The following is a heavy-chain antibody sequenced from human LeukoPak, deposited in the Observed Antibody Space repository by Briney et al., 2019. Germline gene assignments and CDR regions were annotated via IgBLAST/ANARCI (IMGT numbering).Heavy chain of an antibody. D-gene: IGHD6-13*01. CDR2: IYPGDSDT. Sequence: GESLKISCKGSGYSFTNYWIDWVRQMPGKGLEWMGIIYPGDSDTRYSPSFQGQVTISADKSISTAYLQWSSLKASDTAVYYCARDSIAAAGRGYFQHWGQGTLVTVSS. CDR3: ARDSIAAAGRGYFQH. CDR1: GYSFTNYW. V-gene: IGHV5-51*01. J-gene: IGHJ1*01.